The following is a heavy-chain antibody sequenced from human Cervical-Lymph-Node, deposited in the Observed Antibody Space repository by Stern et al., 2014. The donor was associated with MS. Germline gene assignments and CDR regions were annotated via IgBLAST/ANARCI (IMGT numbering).Heavy chain of an antibody. V-gene: IGHV1-46*03. D-gene: IGHD3-22*01. CDR1: GYPFTTYY. J-gene: IGHJ4*02. CDR3: ARATFDDSSAYFQYYFDH. CDR2: INTSGGNT. Sequence: QLVQSGAEVRKPGASVKVSCKASGYPFTTYYMHWVRQAPGQGLEWMGGINTSGGNTNYAQKFQGRVTMTRDTATSTVYMELSSLRSEATAMYYCARATFDDSSAYFQYYFDHWGQGTLVTVSS.